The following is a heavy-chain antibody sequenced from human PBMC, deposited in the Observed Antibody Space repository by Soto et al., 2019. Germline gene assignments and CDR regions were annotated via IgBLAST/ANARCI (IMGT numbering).Heavy chain of an antibody. CDR2: ISENGGSRGGT. D-gene: IGHD2-21*01. CDR3: ASAKAVVIAALGI. Sequence: EVHLLESGGGLVQPGGSLRLSCTASGFSFSTSVMTWVRQAPGQGLEWVASISENGGSRGGTYYADSVKGRVTISRDNSKTPPYLHLDSLRGADTAVYFCASAKAVVIAALGIWGQGTMVTVSS. J-gene: IGHJ3*02. CDR1: GFSFSTSV. V-gene: IGHV3-23*01.